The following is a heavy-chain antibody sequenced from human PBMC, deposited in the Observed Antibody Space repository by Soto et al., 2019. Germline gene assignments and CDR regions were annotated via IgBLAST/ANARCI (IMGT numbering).Heavy chain of an antibody. Sequence: GGSLRLSCVASGFTFDSFVMSWVRQAPGKGLEWVSDLSATGGNSYYADSVEGRFTISRDNSRSTLYLQMNSLRAEDTAVDYCAKNLAHIALMVYGRGMDVWGRGTTVTVSS. CDR2: LSATGGNS. D-gene: IGHD2-8*01. CDR3: AKNLAHIALMVYGRGMDV. V-gene: IGHV3-23*01. J-gene: IGHJ6*02. CDR1: GFTFDSFV.